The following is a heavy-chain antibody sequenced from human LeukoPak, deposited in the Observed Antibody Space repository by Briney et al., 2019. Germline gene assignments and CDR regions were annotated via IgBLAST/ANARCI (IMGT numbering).Heavy chain of an antibody. CDR1: GFTFSSYG. D-gene: IGHD6-19*01. V-gene: IGHV3-33*01. J-gene: IGHJ4*02. CDR2: IWYDGSNK. CDR3: AREDVRIAVADTFDY. Sequence: HPGRSLRLSCAASGFTFSSYGMHWVRQAPGKGLEWVAVIWYDGSNKYYADSVKGRFTISRDNSKNTLYLQMNSLRAEDTAVYYCAREDVRIAVADTFDYWGQGTLVTVSS.